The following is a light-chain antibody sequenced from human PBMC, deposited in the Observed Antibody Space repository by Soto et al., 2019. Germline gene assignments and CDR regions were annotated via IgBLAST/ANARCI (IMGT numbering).Light chain of an antibody. CDR3: CSYAGSYTSL. CDR1: SSDVGAYDH. CDR2: EVN. V-gene: IGLV2-8*01. Sequence: QSALTQPPSASGSPGQSVTISCTGTSSDVGAYDHVSWYQQHPGKAPKLMIYEVNKRPSGVPDRFSASKSGNTASLTVSGLQAEDEADYYCCSYAGSYTSLFGGGTKLTVL. J-gene: IGLJ2*01.